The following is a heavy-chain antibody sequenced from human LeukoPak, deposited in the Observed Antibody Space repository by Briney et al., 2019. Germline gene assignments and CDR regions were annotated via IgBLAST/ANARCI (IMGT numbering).Heavy chain of an antibody. Sequence: ASVKVSCKASGYTFTSYGISWVRQAPGQGLEWMGWISAYNGNTNYAQKFQGRVTMTRDTSTSTVYMELSSLRSEDTAVYYCARGRSSGWTDYWGQGTLVTVSS. V-gene: IGHV1-18*01. D-gene: IGHD6-19*01. CDR2: ISAYNGNT. J-gene: IGHJ4*02. CDR3: ARGRSSGWTDY. CDR1: GYTFTSYG.